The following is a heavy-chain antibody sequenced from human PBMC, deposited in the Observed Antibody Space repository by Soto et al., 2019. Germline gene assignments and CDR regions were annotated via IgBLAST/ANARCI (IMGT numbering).Heavy chain of an antibody. Sequence: QVQLVESGGGVVQPGRSLRLSCAASGFTFSSYGMHWVRQAPGKGLEWVAVIRYDGSNKYYADSVKGRFTISRDNSKNTLYLQMNSLRAEDTAVYYCAAGRYFDWLPLDYWGQGTLVTVSS. CDR2: IRYDGSNK. V-gene: IGHV3-33*01. CDR3: AAGRYFDWLPLDY. D-gene: IGHD3-9*01. J-gene: IGHJ4*02. CDR1: GFTFSSYG.